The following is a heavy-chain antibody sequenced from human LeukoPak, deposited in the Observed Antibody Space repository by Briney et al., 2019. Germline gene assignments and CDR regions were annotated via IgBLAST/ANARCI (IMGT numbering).Heavy chain of an antibody. D-gene: IGHD2-15*01. CDR1: GDSVSSNSAA. CDR2: TYYRSKWYN. V-gene: IGHV6-1*01. J-gene: IGHJ6*02. CDR3: ARVRGYCSGGSCYYYYGMDV. Sequence: SQTLSLTCAISGDSVSSNSAAWNWIRQSPSRGLEWLGRTYYRSKWYNDYAVSVKSRITINPDTSKNQSSLQLNSVTPEDTAVYYCARVRGYCSGGSCYYYYGMDVWGQGTTVTVSS.